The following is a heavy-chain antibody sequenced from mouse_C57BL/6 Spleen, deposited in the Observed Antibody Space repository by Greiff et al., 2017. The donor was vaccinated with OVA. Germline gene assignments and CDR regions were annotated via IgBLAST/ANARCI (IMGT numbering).Heavy chain of an antibody. CDR2: IDPSDSET. V-gene: IGHV1-52*01. D-gene: IGHD1-1*01. J-gene: IGHJ3*01. CDR1: GYTFTSYW. Sequence: QVQLKQPGAELVRPGSSVKLSCNASGYTFTSYWMHWVKQRPIQGLEWIGNIDPSDSETHYNQKFKDKATLTVDKSSSTAYMQLSSLTSEDSAVYYCARSDYGSSGGFAYWGQGTLVTVSA. CDR3: ARSDYGSSGGFAY.